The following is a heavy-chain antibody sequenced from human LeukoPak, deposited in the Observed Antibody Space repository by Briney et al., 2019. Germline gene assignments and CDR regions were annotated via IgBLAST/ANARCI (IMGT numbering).Heavy chain of an antibody. J-gene: IGHJ4*02. D-gene: IGHD2-21*01. CDR1: GGSISSYY. Sequence: PSETLSLTCKVSGGSISSYYWSWIRQPAGKGLEWIGRLDSSGSTNYNSSLKSRVTMSIDRSQFSLRLTSVTAADTAIYYCARGTSCGSKCFFDYWGQGILVTVSS. V-gene: IGHV4-4*07. CDR2: LDSSGST. CDR3: ARGTSCGSKCFFDY.